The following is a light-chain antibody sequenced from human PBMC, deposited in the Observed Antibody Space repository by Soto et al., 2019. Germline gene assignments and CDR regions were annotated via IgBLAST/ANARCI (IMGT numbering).Light chain of an antibody. V-gene: IGLV1-40*01. CDR3: QSYDSSLSVVV. CDR1: SSNIGAGYD. Sequence: QSVLTQPPSVSGAPGQRVTISCTGSSSNIGAGYDVHWYQQLPGTAPKLLIYGNSNRPSGVPDRFSGSKSGTSPSLAITGLQAEDEAEYYCQSYDSSLSVVVFGGGTKVTVL. J-gene: IGLJ2*01. CDR2: GNS.